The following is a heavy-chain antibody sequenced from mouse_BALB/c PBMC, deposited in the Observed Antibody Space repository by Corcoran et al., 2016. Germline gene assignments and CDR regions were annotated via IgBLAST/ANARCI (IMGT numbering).Heavy chain of an antibody. CDR1: GFSLSTSGMS. CDR2: IWWNDDK. D-gene: IGHD1-1*01. CDR3: ARIASHYYGSRSPVDY. V-gene: IGHV8-8*01. J-gene: IGHJ2*01. Sequence: QVTLKESGPGILQPSQTLSLTCSFSGFSLSTSGMSVGWIRQPSGKGLEWLAHIWWNDDKYYNPALKSRLTISKDTSNNQVFLKIASVVTADTATYYCARIASHYYGSRSPVDYWGQGTTLTVSS.